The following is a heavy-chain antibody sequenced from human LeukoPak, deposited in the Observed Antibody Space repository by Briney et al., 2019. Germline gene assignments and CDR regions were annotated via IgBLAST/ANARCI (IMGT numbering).Heavy chain of an antibody. Sequence: GGSLRLSCAASGFTFSSYAMHWVRQAPGKGLEYVSAISSNGGSTYYANSVKGRYTISRDNSKNTLYLQMGSLRAEDMAVYYCASGGGSYLGALDIWGQGTMVTVSS. V-gene: IGHV3-64*01. CDR2: ISSNGGST. J-gene: IGHJ3*02. D-gene: IGHD1-26*01. CDR1: GFTFSSYA. CDR3: ASGGGSYLGALDI.